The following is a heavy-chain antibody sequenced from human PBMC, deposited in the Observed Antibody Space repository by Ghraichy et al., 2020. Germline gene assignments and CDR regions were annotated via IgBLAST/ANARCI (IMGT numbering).Heavy chain of an antibody. CDR3: ARVDPARDGYNSLFDY. D-gene: IGHD5-24*01. J-gene: IGHJ4*02. Sequence: SETLSLTCTVSGGSISSYYWSWIRQPAGKGLEWIGRIYTSGSTNYNPSLKSRVTMSVDTSKNQFSLKLSSVTAADTAVYYCARVDPARDGYNSLFDYWGQGTLVTVSS. V-gene: IGHV4-4*07. CDR1: GGSISSYY. CDR2: IYTSGST.